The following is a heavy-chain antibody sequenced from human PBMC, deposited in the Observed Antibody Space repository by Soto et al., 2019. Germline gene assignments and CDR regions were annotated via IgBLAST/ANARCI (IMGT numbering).Heavy chain of an antibody. CDR2: IKQDLSEI. Sequence: GGPLSLSFAASGFAFSSSWLNWVRQAPGTGLGWVPSIKQDLSEISYVDCGEGPITIARDNAKNSPYLQKRALRAEDPAVYYCANELRDYDFWSRLYYYATDFWGQGTTVTVSS. V-gene: IGHV3-7*03. CDR1: GFAFSSSW. J-gene: IGHJ6*02. D-gene: IGHD3-3*01. CDR3: ANELRDYDFWSRLYYYATDF.